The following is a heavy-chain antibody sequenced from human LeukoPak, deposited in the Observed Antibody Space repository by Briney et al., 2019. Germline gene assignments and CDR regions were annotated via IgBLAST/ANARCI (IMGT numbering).Heavy chain of an antibody. CDR2: INHSGST. D-gene: IGHD6-19*01. CDR3: ARGAFPSIAVAYY. V-gene: IGHV4-34*01. Sequence: SETLSLTCAVYGGSFSGYYWSWIRQPPGKGLEWIGEINHSGSTNYNPSLKSRVTISVNTSKNQFSLKLSPVTAADTAVYYCARGAFPSIAVAYYWGQGTLVTVSS. CDR1: GGSFSGYY. J-gene: IGHJ4*02.